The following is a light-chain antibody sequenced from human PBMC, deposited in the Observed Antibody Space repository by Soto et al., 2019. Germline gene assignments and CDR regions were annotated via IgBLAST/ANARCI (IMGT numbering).Light chain of an antibody. J-gene: IGKJ1*01. CDR2: GAS. CDR3: QQVGSSSWT. V-gene: IGKV3-20*01. CDR1: QSVSSSY. Sequence: ESVLTQSPGTLSLSPGEKATLSCRASQSVSSSYLAWYQQKPGQAPRLLIHGASSRATGIPDRFSGSGSGTDFTLTVSRLEPEDFAVYYCQQVGSSSWTFGQGTKVEIK.